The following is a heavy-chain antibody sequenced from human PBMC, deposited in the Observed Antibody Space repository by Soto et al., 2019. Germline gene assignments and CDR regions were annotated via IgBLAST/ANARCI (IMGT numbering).Heavy chain of an antibody. CDR2: ISYDGSNK. CDR1: GFTFSSYG. CDR3: AKEGQYQLLSRDWYFDL. Sequence: QVQLVESGGGVVQPGRSLRLSCAASGFTFSSYGMHWVRQAPGKGLEWVAVISYDGSNKYYADSVKGRFTISRDNSKNTLYLQMNSLRAEDTAVYYCAKEGQYQLLSRDWYFDLWGRGTLVTVSS. D-gene: IGHD2-2*01. J-gene: IGHJ2*01. V-gene: IGHV3-30*18.